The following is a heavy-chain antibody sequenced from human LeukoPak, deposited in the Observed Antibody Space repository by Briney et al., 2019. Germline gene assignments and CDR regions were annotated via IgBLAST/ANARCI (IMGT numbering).Heavy chain of an antibody. D-gene: IGHD2-2*01. CDR1: GFTFSSYA. J-gene: IGHJ6*04. CDR2: ISGSGGST. Sequence: QPGGSLRLSCAASGFTFSSYAMSWVRQAPGKGLEWVSAISGSGGSTYYADSVKGRFTISRDNSRNTLHLQMNSLRAEDTAVYYCAKSPSKGSSTVRYGMDVWGKGTTVTVSS. CDR3: AKSPSKGSSTVRYGMDV. V-gene: IGHV3-23*01.